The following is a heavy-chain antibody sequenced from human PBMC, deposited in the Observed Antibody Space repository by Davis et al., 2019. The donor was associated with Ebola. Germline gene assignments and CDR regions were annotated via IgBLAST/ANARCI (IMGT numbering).Heavy chain of an antibody. Sequence: ASVKVSCKASGGTFTSYAITWVRQAPGQGLEWMGWMSPYSGITNYPQKFQGRVTMTADTSTSTAYMELRSLRSDDTAVYYCARAMGPIAAAANVWFDPWGQGTLVTVSS. CDR1: GGTFTSYA. V-gene: IGHV1-18*01. D-gene: IGHD6-13*01. CDR3: ARAMGPIAAAANVWFDP. J-gene: IGHJ5*02. CDR2: MSPYSGIT.